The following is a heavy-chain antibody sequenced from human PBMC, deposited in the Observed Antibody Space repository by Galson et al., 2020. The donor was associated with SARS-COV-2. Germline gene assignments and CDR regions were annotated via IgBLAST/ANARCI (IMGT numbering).Heavy chain of an antibody. Sequence: NSGGSLRLSCAASGSTFSSYSMNWVRQAPGKGLEWVSSISSSSSYIYYADSVKGRFTISRDNAKNSLYLQMNSLRAEDTAVYYCARVGFGGSGSYYPYYYYGMDVWGQGTTVTVSS. CDR2: ISSSSSYI. V-gene: IGHV3-21*01. D-gene: IGHD3-10*01. CDR1: GSTFSSYS. J-gene: IGHJ6*02. CDR3: ARVGFGGSGSYYPYYYYGMDV.